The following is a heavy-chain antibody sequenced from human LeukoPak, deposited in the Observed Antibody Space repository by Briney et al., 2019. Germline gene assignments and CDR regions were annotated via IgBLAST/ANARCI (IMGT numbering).Heavy chain of an antibody. CDR3: AKDFRIGYSAHFDY. Sequence: RGSLRLSCVGSGFTLRSHAMSWARQAPEKGLEFVSGIYENGGTTYYADSVKGRFSISRDNSKNTLYLQMDSLRGEDTAVYYCAKDFRIGYSAHFDYWGQGALVTVSS. J-gene: IGHJ4*02. CDR1: GFTLRSHA. D-gene: IGHD2-21*01. CDR2: IYENGGTT. V-gene: IGHV3-23*01.